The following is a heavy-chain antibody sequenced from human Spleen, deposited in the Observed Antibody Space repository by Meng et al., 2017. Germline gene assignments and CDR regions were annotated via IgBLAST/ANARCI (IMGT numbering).Heavy chain of an antibody. Sequence: GGSLRLSCAASGFTFGDYSMTWVRQAPGKGLEWVGFIRNKAYGGAPEYAASVKGRFTISRDDSKSIAYLQMNSLKAEDTAIYFCTRGSYYGRLATWGQGSLVTVSS. CDR3: TRGSYYGRLAT. J-gene: IGHJ4*02. CDR2: IRNKAYGGAP. D-gene: IGHD1-26*01. V-gene: IGHV3-49*04. CDR1: GFTFGDYS.